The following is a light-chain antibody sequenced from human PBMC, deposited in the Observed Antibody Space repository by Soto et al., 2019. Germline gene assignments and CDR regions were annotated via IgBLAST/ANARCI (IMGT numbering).Light chain of an antibody. J-gene: IGKJ1*01. CDR3: QQYNDNWT. Sequence: DIQMTQSPSTLSASVGDRVTITCRASQSISSWLAWYQQKPGTAPKLLIYKASTLQTGVPSRFSGSGSGTEFTLTISCLQPDDFATFYCQQYNDNWTFGQGTKVDIK. CDR2: KAS. CDR1: QSISSW. V-gene: IGKV1-5*03.